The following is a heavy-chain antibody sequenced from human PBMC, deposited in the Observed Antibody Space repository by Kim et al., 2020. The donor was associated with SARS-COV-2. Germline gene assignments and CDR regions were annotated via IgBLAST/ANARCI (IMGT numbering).Heavy chain of an antibody. Sequence: SETLSLTCTVSGGSISSSSYYWGWIRQPPGKGLEWIGSIYYSGSTYYNPSLKSRVTISVDTSKNQFSLKLSSVTAADTAVYYCASLLGYCSSTSCRNWFDPWGQGTLVTVSS. CDR2: IYYSGST. V-gene: IGHV4-39*01. CDR3: ASLLGYCSSTSCRNWFDP. D-gene: IGHD2-2*01. J-gene: IGHJ5*02. CDR1: GGSISSSSYY.